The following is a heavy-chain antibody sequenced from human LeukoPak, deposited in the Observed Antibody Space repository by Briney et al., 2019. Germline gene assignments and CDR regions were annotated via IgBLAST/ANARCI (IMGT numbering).Heavy chain of an antibody. Sequence: ASVKVSCKASGYSFTSYGISWVRQAPGQGLEWMGWISAYNGNTNYAQKLQGRVTMTTDTSTSTAYMELRSLRSDDTAVYYCAKWELTHLNYYYYAMDVWGQGTTVTVSS. V-gene: IGHV1-18*01. J-gene: IGHJ6*02. CDR3: AKWELTHLNYYYYAMDV. CDR2: ISAYNGNT. CDR1: GYSFTSYG. D-gene: IGHD1-26*01.